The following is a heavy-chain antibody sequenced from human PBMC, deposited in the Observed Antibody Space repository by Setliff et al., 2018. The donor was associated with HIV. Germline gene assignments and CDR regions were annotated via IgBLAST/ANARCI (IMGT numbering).Heavy chain of an antibody. J-gene: IGHJ4*02. CDR1: GFTFNDYY. D-gene: IGHD3-16*01. V-gene: IGHV3-11*04. CDR2: ISDSGRTK. CDR3: ARTPRYYDYAWGSYGAPLYYFDY. Sequence: PGGSLRLSCAASGFTFNDYYMSWIRQAPGKGLEWVSYISDSGRTKNYPDSVKGRFTISRDNAKNSLYLQMNSLRVEDTALYYCARTPRYYDYAWGSYGAPLYYFDYWGQGTLVTVSS.